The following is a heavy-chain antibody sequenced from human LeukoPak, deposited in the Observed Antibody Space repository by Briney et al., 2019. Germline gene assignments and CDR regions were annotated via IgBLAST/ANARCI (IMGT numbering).Heavy chain of an antibody. J-gene: IGHJ4*02. D-gene: IGHD1-26*01. Sequence: GESLKISCKGSGYSFTSYWIGWVRQMPGKGLEWMGIIYPGDSDTRYSPSFQGQVTTSADKSVSTAYLQWSSLKASDTAMFFCARQAVGPTAYYFDYWGQGTLVTVSS. V-gene: IGHV5-51*01. CDR2: IYPGDSDT. CDR3: ARQAVGPTAYYFDY. CDR1: GYSFTSYW.